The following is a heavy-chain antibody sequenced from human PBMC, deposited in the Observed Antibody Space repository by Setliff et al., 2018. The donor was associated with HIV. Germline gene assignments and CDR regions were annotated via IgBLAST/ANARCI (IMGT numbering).Heavy chain of an antibody. CDR3: AREGRHYSSAWTFDY. CDR2: IYHSGST. Sequence: PSETLSLTCTVSGGSISSHYWSWIRQPPGKGLEWIGYIYHSGSTNYNPSLKNRVTISVDTSKNQFFLKLSSVTAADTAVYYCAREGRHYSSAWTFDYWGQGTLVTVS. J-gene: IGHJ4*02. CDR1: GGSISSHY. V-gene: IGHV4-59*11. D-gene: IGHD6-19*01.